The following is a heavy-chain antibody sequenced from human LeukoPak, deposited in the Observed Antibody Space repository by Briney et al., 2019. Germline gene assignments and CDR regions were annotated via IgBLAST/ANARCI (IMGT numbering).Heavy chain of an antibody. Sequence: GGSLRLSCAAPGLSFSTFAMSWVRQGPARGLEWVSSLRGNGETFYADSVKGRFTLSSDISRNTVYLQLNNLRVEDTAIYYCARASWVSSTDAVRWGQGTLVTVSS. CDR3: ARASWVSSTDAVR. J-gene: IGHJ4*02. D-gene: IGHD3-16*01. CDR2: LRGNGET. V-gene: IGHV3-23*01. CDR1: GLSFSTFA.